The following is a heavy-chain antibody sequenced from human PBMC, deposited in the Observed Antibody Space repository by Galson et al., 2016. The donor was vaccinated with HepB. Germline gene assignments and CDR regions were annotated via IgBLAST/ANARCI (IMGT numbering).Heavy chain of an antibody. J-gene: IGHJ3*01. CDR1: GYSFSNYW. Sequence: QSGAEVTKPGESLKISCEGSGYSFSNYWIGWVRQMPGKGLEWMGIIFPDDSDTRYSPSFQGQVTISADKSISTAYVHWSNLKASDTAMYYCATVTKAGANAFDFWGQGTMVTVSS. CDR3: ATVTKAGANAFDF. D-gene: IGHD4-17*01. CDR2: IFPDDSDT. V-gene: IGHV5-51*01.